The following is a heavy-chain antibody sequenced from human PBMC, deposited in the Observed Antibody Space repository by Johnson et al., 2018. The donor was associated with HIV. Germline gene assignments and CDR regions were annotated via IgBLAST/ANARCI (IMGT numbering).Heavy chain of an antibody. V-gene: IGHV3-13*01. CDR1: GFTFSSYG. Sequence: VRLVESGGSVVQPGRSLRLSCAASGFTFSSYGMHWVRQAPGKGLEWVSAIGTAGDTYYPGSVKGRFTISRETAKNSLYLQMNSLRAGDTAVYYCARGISQPYYNFWSGYHYPDAFDIWGQGTMVTVSS. CDR3: ARGISQPYYNFWSGYHYPDAFDI. CDR2: IGTAGDT. D-gene: IGHD3-3*01. J-gene: IGHJ3*02.